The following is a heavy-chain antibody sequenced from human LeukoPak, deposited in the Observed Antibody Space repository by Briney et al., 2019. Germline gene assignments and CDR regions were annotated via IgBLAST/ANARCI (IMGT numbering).Heavy chain of an antibody. Sequence: SETLSLTCTVSGGSISSYSWNWIRQPPGKGLEWIGYIYSSGSTKSNSSLRSRVAISVDTSKNQFSLRLSSVTAADTAVYYCARRGVTTYYYDSNVSMTDAFDVWGQGTMVTVSS. CDR3: ARRGVTTYYYDSNVSMTDAFDV. V-gene: IGHV4-59*08. D-gene: IGHD3-22*01. CDR2: IYSSGST. J-gene: IGHJ3*01. CDR1: GGSISSYS.